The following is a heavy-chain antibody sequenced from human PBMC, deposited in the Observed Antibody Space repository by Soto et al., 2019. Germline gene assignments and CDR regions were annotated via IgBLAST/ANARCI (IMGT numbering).Heavy chain of an antibody. CDR2: ISGDSGNT. CDR1: WYMFTESS. V-gene: IGHV1-3*01. Sequence: SVKVSFKASWYMFTESSMHWVRQAPGQRPELMGWISGDSGNTKYSPKLQDRVTITRDTSASTAYMELSSLRSEDTALYYCARDGVAAGNINFDYWGQGTLVTVAS. CDR3: ARDGVAAGNINFDY. D-gene: IGHD6-19*01. J-gene: IGHJ4*01.